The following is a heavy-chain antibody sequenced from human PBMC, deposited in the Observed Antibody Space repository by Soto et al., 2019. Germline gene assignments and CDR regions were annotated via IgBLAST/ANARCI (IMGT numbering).Heavy chain of an antibody. Sequence: PSETLSLTCTVSGRSVSSGSYYWSWIRQPPGKGLEWIGYIYYSGSTNYNPSLKSRVTTSVDTSKNQFSLKLSSVTAADTAVYYCARDHGDNVNWGQGTLVTVSS. CDR2: IYYSGST. D-gene: IGHD4-17*01. J-gene: IGHJ4*02. CDR3: ARDHGDNVN. V-gene: IGHV4-61*01. CDR1: GRSVSSGSYY.